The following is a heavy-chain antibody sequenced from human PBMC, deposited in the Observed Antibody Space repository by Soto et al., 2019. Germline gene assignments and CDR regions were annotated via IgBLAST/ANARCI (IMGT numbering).Heavy chain of an antibody. J-gene: IGHJ3*02. CDR3: ARSQWDLDAFDI. CDR2: IYPGDSDT. Sequence: PXGSLKISCKGYGYSFTSYWIGWVRQMPGKGLEWMGIIYPGDSDTRYSPSFQGQVTISADKSISTAYLQWSSLKASDTAMYYCARSQWDLDAFDIWGQGTMVTVSS. V-gene: IGHV5-51*01. D-gene: IGHD1-26*01. CDR1: GYSFTSYW.